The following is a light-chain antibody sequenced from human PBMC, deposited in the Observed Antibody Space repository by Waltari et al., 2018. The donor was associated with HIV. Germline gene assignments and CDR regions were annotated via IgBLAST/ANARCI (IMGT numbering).Light chain of an antibody. CDR3: SSYTSGNAVL. CDR2: EVS. Sequence: QYALTQPASVSGSPGQSITITCPGSSSNVGTSNSVSWYQQHPVKAPKLIIYEVSNRPSGVSNRFSGSKSGSTASLTISGLQAEDEADYYCSSYTSGNAVLFGGGTKVTVL. CDR1: SSNVGTSNS. V-gene: IGLV2-14*01. J-gene: IGLJ2*01.